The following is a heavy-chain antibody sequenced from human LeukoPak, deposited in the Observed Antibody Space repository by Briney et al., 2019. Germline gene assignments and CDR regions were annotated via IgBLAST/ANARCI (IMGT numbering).Heavy chain of an antibody. CDR3: ASDPYYYDSSGYYYLSDS. V-gene: IGHV4-39*01. Sequence: SETLSLTCTVSGGSISSSSYYWGWIRQPPGKGLEWIGSIYYSGSTYYNPSLKSRVTISVDTSKNQFSIKLSSVTAADTAVYYCASDPYYYDSSGYYYLSDSWGQGTLVTVSS. J-gene: IGHJ5*02. CDR2: IYYSGST. D-gene: IGHD3-22*01. CDR1: GGSISSSSYY.